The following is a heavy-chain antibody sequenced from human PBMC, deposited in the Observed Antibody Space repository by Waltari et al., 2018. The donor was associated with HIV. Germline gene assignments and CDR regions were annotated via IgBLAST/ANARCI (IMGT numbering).Heavy chain of an antibody. V-gene: IGHV3-30*02. Sequence: VQLVESGGGVVKPGGSLRLSCAASGFTFSSYGMHWVRQAPGKVLEWLTYIQYDGSKKNYADSVKGRFTISRDNSDNTLYLEMNSLRTEDTPVYYCATNSVVAATGTFDYWGQGTRVIVTA. D-gene: IGHD2-15*01. CDR1: GFTFSSYG. J-gene: IGHJ4*02. CDR2: IQYDGSKK. CDR3: ATNSVVAATGTFDY.